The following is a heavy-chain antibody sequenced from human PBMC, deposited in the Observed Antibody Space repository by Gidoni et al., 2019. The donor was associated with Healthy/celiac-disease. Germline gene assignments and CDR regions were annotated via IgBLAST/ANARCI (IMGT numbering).Heavy chain of an antibody. D-gene: IGHD1-26*01. CDR2: INHSGST. V-gene: IGHV4-34*01. CDR3: ARDLTVGATTGGAFDI. J-gene: IGHJ3*02. CDR1: GVSFSGYY. Sequence: QVQLQQWGAGLLKPSETLSLPCAVYGVSFSGYYWSWIRQPPGKGLEWIGEINHSGSTNYNPSLKSRVTISVDTSKNQFSLKLSSVTAADTAVYYCARDLTVGATTGGAFDIWGQGTMVTVSS.